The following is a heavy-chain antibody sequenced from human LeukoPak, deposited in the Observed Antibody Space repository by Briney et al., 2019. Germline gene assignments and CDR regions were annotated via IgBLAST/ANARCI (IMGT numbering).Heavy chain of an antibody. CDR2: ISYDGSNK. V-gene: IGHV3-30*18. D-gene: IGHD3-22*01. CDR1: GFSVSNNY. J-gene: IGHJ4*02. CDR3: AKERLLSLYHFDY. Sequence: PGGSLRLSCAASGFSVSNNYMSWVRQAPGKGLEWVAVISYDGSNKYYADSVKGRFTISRDNSKNTLYLQMNSLRAEDTAVYYCAKERLLSLYHFDYWGQGTLVTVSS.